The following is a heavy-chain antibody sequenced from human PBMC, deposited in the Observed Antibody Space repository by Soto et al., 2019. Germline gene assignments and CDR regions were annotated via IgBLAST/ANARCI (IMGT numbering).Heavy chain of an antibody. CDR3: SSDGDFSRLAV. CDR2: IRGSTYGGTT. V-gene: IGHV3-49*04. D-gene: IGHD3-3*01. J-gene: IGHJ6*02. Sequence: GCVLTCARKATGRGLRWLGLIRGSTYGGTTEYAASVKGRFNISRDDSKGITYLQMNSLKTEDTAVYYCSSDGDFSRLAVSGQGPTVPVSS. CDR1: GCV.